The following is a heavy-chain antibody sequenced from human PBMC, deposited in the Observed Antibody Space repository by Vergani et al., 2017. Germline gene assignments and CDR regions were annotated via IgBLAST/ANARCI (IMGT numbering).Heavy chain of an antibody. CDR1: GYSFTSYW. J-gene: IGHJ4*02. Sequence: EVQLVQSGAEVKKPGESLKISCKGSGYSFTSYWIGWVRQMPGKGLEWMGIIYPGDSDTRYSPSFQGQVTISAAKSISTAYLQWSSLKASDTAMYYCARGYCSSTSCHSFDYWGQGTLVTVSS. CDR2: IYPGDSDT. D-gene: IGHD2-2*01. V-gene: IGHV5-51*03. CDR3: ARGYCSSTSCHSFDY.